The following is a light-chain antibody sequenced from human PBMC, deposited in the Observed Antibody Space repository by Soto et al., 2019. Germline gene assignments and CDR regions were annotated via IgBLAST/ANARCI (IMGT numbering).Light chain of an antibody. V-gene: IGLV1-44*01. J-gene: IGLJ3*02. CDR2: TNN. CDR3: ATWDGSLRVCV. Sequence: QSVLTQPPSASGTPGQRVTISCSGGKSDIGSNTVYWFQQFPGTTPRLVIYTNNQRPSGVPDRFSGSKSGTSASLVISGLQSEDEADYYCATWDGSLRVCVFGGGTKLTVL. CDR1: KSDIGSNT.